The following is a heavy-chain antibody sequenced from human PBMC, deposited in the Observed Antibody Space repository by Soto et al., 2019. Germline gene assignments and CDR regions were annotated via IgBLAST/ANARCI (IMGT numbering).Heavy chain of an antibody. CDR2: IWYDGSDK. J-gene: IGHJ4*02. D-gene: IGHD6-19*01. Sequence: GGSLKLSYAAFVFPFLRYDLLWVRQAPGKGLEWVAVIWYDGSDKYYADSVKGRFTISRDNSKNTLYLQMNSMRAEDTAVYYCARDRYSSGWYDLDYWGQGT. CDR1: VFPFLRYD. CDR3: ARDRYSSGWYDLDY. V-gene: IGHV3-33*01.